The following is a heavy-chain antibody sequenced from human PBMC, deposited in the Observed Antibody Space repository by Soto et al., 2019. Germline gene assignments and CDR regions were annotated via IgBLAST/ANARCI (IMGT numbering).Heavy chain of an antibody. CDR3: ARYDYGSGFNY. V-gene: IGHV3-13*01. D-gene: IGHD3-10*01. CDR2: IGTAGDT. CDR1: GFTFSSYD. Sequence: GGSLRLSCAASGFTFSSYDMHWVRQATGKGLEWVSAIGTAGDTYYPGSVKGRFTISRENAKNSLYLQMNSLRAGDTAVYYCARYDYGSGFNYWGQGTLVTVSS. J-gene: IGHJ4*02.